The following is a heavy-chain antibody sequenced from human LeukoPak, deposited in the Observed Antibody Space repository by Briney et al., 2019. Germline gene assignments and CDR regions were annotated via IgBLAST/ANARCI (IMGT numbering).Heavy chain of an antibody. CDR2: INPSGGST. CDR1: GYTFTSYY. D-gene: IGHD6-19*01. Sequence: ASVKVSCKASGYTFTSYYMHWVRQAPGQGLEWMGIINPSGGSTSYAQKFQGRVTMTRDTSTSTVYTELSSLRSEDTAVYYCASTAVAGTVDYWGQGTLVTISS. J-gene: IGHJ4*02. CDR3: ASTAVAGTVDY. V-gene: IGHV1-46*01.